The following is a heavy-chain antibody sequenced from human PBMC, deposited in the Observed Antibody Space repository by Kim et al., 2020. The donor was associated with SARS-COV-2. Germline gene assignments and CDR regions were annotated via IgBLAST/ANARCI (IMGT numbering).Heavy chain of an antibody. CDR1: GFTFSDYY. Sequence: GGSLRLSCAASGFTFSDYYMSWIRQAPGKGLEWVSYISSSSSYTNYADSVKGRFTISRDNAKNSLYLQMNSLRAEDTAMYYCARDRSSYITMIVVVNRGYYHYGMDVWGQGTTVTVSS. V-gene: IGHV3-11*06. CDR3: ARDRSSYITMIVVVNRGYYHYGMDV. D-gene: IGHD3-22*01. J-gene: IGHJ6*02. CDR2: ISSSSSYT.